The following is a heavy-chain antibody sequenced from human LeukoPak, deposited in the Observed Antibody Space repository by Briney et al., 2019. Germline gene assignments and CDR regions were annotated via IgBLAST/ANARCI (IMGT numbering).Heavy chain of an antibody. CDR2: INPNSGGT. V-gene: IGHV1-2*02. J-gene: IGHJ4*02. Sequence: GESLKISCKASGYTFTGYYMHWVRQAPGQGLEWMGWINPNSGGTNYAQRFQGRVTMTRDTSISTAYMELSRLRSDDTAVYYCATDRGYSYGLSGSGDYWGQGTLVTVSS. CDR3: ATDRGYSYGLSGSGDY. CDR1: GYTFTGYY. D-gene: IGHD5-18*01.